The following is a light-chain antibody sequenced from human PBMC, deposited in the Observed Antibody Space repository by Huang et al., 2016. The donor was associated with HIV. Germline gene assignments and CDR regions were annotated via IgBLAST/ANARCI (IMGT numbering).Light chain of an antibody. CDR1: QSVSGY. Sequence: TVLTQSPATLSLSPGERATLSCRASQSVSGYLAWYQQKPGQAPRILIYDASSRATGVPVRFSASGSGTDFTLTISSLEPEDFAVYYCQQRSNWPPVYTFGRGTKLDIK. CDR3: QQRSNWPPVYT. V-gene: IGKV3-11*01. CDR2: DAS. J-gene: IGKJ2*01.